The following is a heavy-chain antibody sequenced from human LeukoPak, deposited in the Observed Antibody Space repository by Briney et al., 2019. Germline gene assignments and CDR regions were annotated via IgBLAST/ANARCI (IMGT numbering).Heavy chain of an antibody. CDR3: ARDPQDYYGMDV. V-gene: IGHV3-23*01. CDR2: ISDNGGGT. CDR1: GFTFSTYA. Sequence: GGSLRLSCAASGFTFSTYAITWVRQAPGQGLEWVSAISDNGGGTYYADSAKGRFTVSRDNSKNTLYLQMNSLRAEDTAVYYCARDPQDYYGMDVWGKGTTVTVSS. J-gene: IGHJ6*04.